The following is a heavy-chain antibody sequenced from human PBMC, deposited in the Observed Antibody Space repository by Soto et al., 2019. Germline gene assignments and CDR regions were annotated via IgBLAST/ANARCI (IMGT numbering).Heavy chain of an antibody. V-gene: IGHV4-34*01. CDR1: GGSFSGYY. J-gene: IGHJ6*02. D-gene: IGHD3-3*01. CDR2: INHSGST. CDR3: ARGSRITIFGVVPPGMDV. Sequence: SETLSLTCAVYGGSFSGYYWSWIRQPPGKGLEWVGEINHSGSTNYNPSLKSRVTISVDTSKNQFSLKLSSVTAADTAVYYCARGSRITIFGVVPPGMDVWGQGTTVTVSS.